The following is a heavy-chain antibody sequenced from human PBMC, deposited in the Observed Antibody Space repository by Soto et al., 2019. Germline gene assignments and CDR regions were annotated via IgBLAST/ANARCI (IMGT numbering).Heavy chain of an antibody. CDR2: ISWDGEK. Sequence: ESGPTLVNPTQTLTLTCTFSGFSLNTRGVGVGWIRQPPGKALEWLALISWDGEKRYSPSLKSRLTITKDTSENQVVLTMTNMDLVDTATSFYARRRHYHGTGRYYFDYWGQGTLVTVSS. J-gene: IGHJ4*02. CDR3: ARRRHYHGTGRYYFDY. D-gene: IGHD3-9*01. CDR1: GFSLNTRGVG. V-gene: IGHV2-5*02.